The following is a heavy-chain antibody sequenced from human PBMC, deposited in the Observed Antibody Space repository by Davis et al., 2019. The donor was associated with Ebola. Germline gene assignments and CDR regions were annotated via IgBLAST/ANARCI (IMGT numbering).Heavy chain of an antibody. CDR2: INHSGST. CDR3: ASVVPAAGGDY. V-gene: IGHV4-34*01. D-gene: IGHD2-2*01. J-gene: IGHJ4*02. CDR1: VSSFTGYY. Sequence: SETLSLTCAVYVSSFTGYYWSWIRQPPGKGPEWIGEINHSGSTNFNPSLMSRVTISVDTPKNQFSLKLSSVTAADTAVYYCASVVPAAGGDYWGQGTLVTVSS.